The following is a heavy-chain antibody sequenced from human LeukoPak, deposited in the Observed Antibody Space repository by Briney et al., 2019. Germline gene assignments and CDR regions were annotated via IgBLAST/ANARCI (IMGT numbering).Heavy chain of an antibody. CDR3: ARDLGYYYGSGAISLGFDY. CDR2: INPNSGGT. Sequence: ASVKVSCKASGYTFTGYYVHWVRQAPGQGLEWMGWINPNSGGTNYAQKFQGRVTMARDTSISTAYMELSRLRSDDTAVYYCARDLGYYYGSGAISLGFDYWGQGTLVTVSS. D-gene: IGHD3-10*01. J-gene: IGHJ4*02. CDR1: GYTFTGYY. V-gene: IGHV1-2*02.